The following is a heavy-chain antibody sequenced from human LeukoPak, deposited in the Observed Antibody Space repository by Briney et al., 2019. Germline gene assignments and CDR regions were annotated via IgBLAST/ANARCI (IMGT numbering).Heavy chain of an antibody. CDR2: INHSGST. V-gene: IGHV4-34*01. CDR1: GGSFSGYY. J-gene: IGHJ4*02. D-gene: IGHD1-14*01. CDR3: ARLTGKGVDY. Sequence: SETLSLTCAVYGGSFSGYYWSWIRQPPGKGLEWIGEINHSGSTNYNPSLKSRVTISVDTSKNQFSLKLSSVTAADTAVYYCARLTGKGVDYGGRETLVTVSS.